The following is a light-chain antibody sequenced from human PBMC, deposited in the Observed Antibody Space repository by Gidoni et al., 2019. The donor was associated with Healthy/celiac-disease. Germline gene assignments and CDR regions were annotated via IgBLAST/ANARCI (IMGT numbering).Light chain of an antibody. CDR1: QSISSY. Sequence: DIQMTQSPSSLSASVGDRVTITCRASQSISSYLNWYQQKPGKAPKLLIYAASSLQSGVPSRFSSSGSGADFTLTISSLQPEDVATYYCQQSYSTPQYTFGQGTKLEIK. CDR3: QQSYSTPQYT. J-gene: IGKJ2*01. CDR2: AAS. V-gene: IGKV1-39*01.